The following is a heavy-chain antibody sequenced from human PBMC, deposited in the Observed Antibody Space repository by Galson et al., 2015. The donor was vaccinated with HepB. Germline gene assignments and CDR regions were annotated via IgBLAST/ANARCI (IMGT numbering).Heavy chain of an antibody. CDR2: IYYSGTT. CDR3: ARVHSGSDFSGLFDF. J-gene: IGHJ4*02. CDR1: GGSISSYY. D-gene: IGHD1-26*01. V-gene: IGHV4-59*01. Sequence: SETLSLTCTVSGGSISSYYWSWIRQPPGKGLEWIGYIYYSGTTKYNPSLKSRVTISVDMSKNQFSLKLSSVTAADTAVYFCARVHSGSDFSGLFDFWGQGTLVTVSS.